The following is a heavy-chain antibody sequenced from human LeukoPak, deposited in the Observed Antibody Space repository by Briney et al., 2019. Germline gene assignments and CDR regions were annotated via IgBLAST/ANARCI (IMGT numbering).Heavy chain of an antibody. CDR2: INHSGST. D-gene: IGHD3-22*01. CDR3: ARRCRGYPPYYYMDV. V-gene: IGHV4-34*01. CDR1: GGSFSGYY. Sequence: SETLFLTCAVYGGSFSGYYWSWIRQPPGRGLGWIGDINHSGSTNYNPSLKSRVTISVDTSNNQSSLKLSSVTAADTAVYYGARRCRGYPPYYYMDVWGKGTTVTISS. J-gene: IGHJ6*03.